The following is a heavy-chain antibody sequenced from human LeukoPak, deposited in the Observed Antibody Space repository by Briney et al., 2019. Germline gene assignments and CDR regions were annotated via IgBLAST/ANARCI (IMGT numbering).Heavy chain of an antibody. CDR3: ARTTAYDYVWGSYRYTSYFQH. Sequence: SETLSLTCAVYGGSFSGYYWSWIRQPPGKGLEWIGEINHSGSTNYNSSLKSRVTISVDTSKNQFSLKLSSVTAADTAVYYCARTTAYDYVWGSYRYTSYFQHWGQGTLVTVSS. CDR1: GGSFSGYY. D-gene: IGHD3-16*02. J-gene: IGHJ1*01. CDR2: INHSGST. V-gene: IGHV4-34*01.